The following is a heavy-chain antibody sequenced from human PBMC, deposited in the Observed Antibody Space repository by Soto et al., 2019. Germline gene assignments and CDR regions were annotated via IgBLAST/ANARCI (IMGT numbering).Heavy chain of an antibody. V-gene: IGHV3-74*01. CDR2: INSDGSST. Sequence: GGSLRLSCAASGFTFSSYWMHWVRQAPGKGLVWVSRINSDGSSTSYADSVKGRFTISRDNAKNTLYLQMNSLRAEDTAVYYCASSSGSLTGRYYYYGMDVWGQGTTVTVSS. D-gene: IGHD1-26*01. CDR1: GFTFSSYW. J-gene: IGHJ6*02. CDR3: ASSSGSLTGRYYYYGMDV.